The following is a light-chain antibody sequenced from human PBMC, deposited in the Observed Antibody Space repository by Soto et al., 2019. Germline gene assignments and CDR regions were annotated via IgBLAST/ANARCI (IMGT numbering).Light chain of an antibody. CDR2: ENA. Sequence: QSVLTQPPSVSGAPGQRVNISCTGSSSNIGAGSDVHWYQQFPGTTPKLLIHENANRPSGVPDRFSGFKSASSASLAITGLQAEDEADYYCQSYDSTLHVWVFGGGTKVTVL. J-gene: IGLJ3*02. CDR1: SSNIGAGSD. V-gene: IGLV1-40*01. CDR3: QSYDSTLHVWV.